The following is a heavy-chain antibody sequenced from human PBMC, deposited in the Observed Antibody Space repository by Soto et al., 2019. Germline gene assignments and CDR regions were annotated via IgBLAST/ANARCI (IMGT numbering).Heavy chain of an antibody. Sequence: GGSLRLSCAASGFTFSSYAMSWVRQAPGKGLEWVSAISGSGGSTYYADSVKGRFTISRDNSKNTLYLQMNSLRAEDTAVYYCAKFGNYDFWSGYLYFDYWGQGTLVTAPQ. V-gene: IGHV3-23*01. CDR3: AKFGNYDFWSGYLYFDY. J-gene: IGHJ4*02. D-gene: IGHD3-3*01. CDR2: ISGSGGST. CDR1: GFTFSSYA.